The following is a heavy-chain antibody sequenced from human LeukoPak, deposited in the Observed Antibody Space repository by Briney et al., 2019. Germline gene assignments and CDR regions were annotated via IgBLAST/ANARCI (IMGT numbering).Heavy chain of an antibody. Sequence: GGSLRLSCAASGFTFSNYWMHWARQAPGKGLVWVSRINSDGSSTNYADSVKGRFTISRDNAKNSLYLQMSSLRAEDTAVYYCAELGITMIGGVWGKGTTVTISS. CDR2: INSDGSST. CDR1: GFTFSNYW. CDR3: AELGITMIGGV. D-gene: IGHD3-10*02. J-gene: IGHJ6*04. V-gene: IGHV3-74*01.